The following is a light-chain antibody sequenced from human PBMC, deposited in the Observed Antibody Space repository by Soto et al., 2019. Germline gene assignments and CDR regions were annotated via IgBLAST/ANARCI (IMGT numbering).Light chain of an antibody. CDR3: LQDINYPWT. Sequence: AIQLTQSPSSLSASIGDRVTITCRASQCISSSLAWYQQEPGKAPKLLIYEASTLQSGVPSRFSGSGSGTDFTFAISSLQPEDSATYYCLQDINYPWTFGQGTKVDIK. CDR1: QCISSS. J-gene: IGKJ1*01. V-gene: IGKV1D-13*01. CDR2: EAS.